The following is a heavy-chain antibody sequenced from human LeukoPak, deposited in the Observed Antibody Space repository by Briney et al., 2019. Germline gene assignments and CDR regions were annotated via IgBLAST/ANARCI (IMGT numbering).Heavy chain of an antibody. Sequence: SETLSLTCTVSGGSISSSSYYWGWIRQPPGKGLEWIGSIYYSGSTYYNPSLKSRVTISVDTSKNQFSLKLSSVTAADTAVYYCARRITMVRGVITYYFDYWGQGTLVTVSS. J-gene: IGHJ4*02. CDR2: IYYSGST. CDR1: GGSISSSSYY. V-gene: IGHV4-39*01. D-gene: IGHD3-10*01. CDR3: ARRITMVRGVITYYFDY.